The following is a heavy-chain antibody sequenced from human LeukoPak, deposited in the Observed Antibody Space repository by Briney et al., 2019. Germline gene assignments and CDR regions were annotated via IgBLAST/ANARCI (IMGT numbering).Heavy chain of an antibody. D-gene: IGHD2-2*01. CDR1: GGSFSGYY. CDR3: ATDGYCSSTSCCP. J-gene: IGHJ5*02. Sequence: SETLSLTCAVYGGSFSGYYWSWIRQPPGKGLEWIGEINHSGSTNYNPSLKSRVTISVDTSKNQFSLKLSPVTAADTAVYYCATDGYCSSTSCCPWGQGTLVTVSS. CDR2: INHSGST. V-gene: IGHV4-34*01.